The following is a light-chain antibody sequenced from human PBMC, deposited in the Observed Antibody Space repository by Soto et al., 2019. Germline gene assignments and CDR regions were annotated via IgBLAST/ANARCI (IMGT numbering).Light chain of an antibody. V-gene: IGKV1-39*01. CDR2: ATS. CDR3: QQSYSSPRT. J-gene: IGKJ1*01. CDR1: QSISTY. Sequence: DIPMTQSPSSLSASVGDRVSITCRASQSISTYLSWYQQKPGKAPKVLIYATSTLQSGVPSRFSGSGYGIDFTLTISALQPDDFAIYYCQQSYSSPRTFGQGTKVEV.